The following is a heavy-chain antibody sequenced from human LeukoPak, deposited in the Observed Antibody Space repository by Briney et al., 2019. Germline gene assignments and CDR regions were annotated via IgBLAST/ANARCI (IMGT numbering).Heavy chain of an antibody. J-gene: IGHJ1*01. CDR2: IKTDGSEK. V-gene: IGHV3-7*01. D-gene: IGHD3-22*01. CDR3: ATYSSLNRREFQY. CDR1: GFTFSNYW. Sequence: GGSLRLSCAGSGFTFSNYWMGWVRQAPGKGLQWVANIKTDGSEKYYVDSVKGRFTISRDNAKNSLYLQMNSLRAEDTAVYYCATYSSLNRREFQYWGQGTLLTVSS.